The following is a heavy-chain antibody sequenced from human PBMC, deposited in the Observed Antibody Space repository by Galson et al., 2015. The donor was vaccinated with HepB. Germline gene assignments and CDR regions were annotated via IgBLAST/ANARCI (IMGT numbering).Heavy chain of an antibody. CDR2: ISYDGSNK. D-gene: IGHD4-11*01. CDR3: AEDYSDLGWLDY. J-gene: IGHJ4*02. Sequence: SLRLSCAASGFTFSSYGMHWVRQAPGKGLEWVAVISYDGSNKYYADSVKGRFTISRDNSKNTLYLQMNSLRAEDTAVYYCAEDYSDLGWLDYWGQGTLVTVSS. V-gene: IGHV3-30*18. CDR1: GFTFSSYG.